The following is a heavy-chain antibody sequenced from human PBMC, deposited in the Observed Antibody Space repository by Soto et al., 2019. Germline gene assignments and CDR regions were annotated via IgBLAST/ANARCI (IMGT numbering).Heavy chain of an antibody. Sequence: EVQLVESGGGLVQPGGSLRLSCAASGFTVSSNYMTWVRQAPGKGLEWVSVIYSGGATYYADSVKGRFTISRDNSKNTLYLQMNSLRAEDTAVYYCARAPLYRGNSVWGQGTVVTVSS. J-gene: IGHJ4*02. CDR1: GFTVSSNY. D-gene: IGHD2-21*02. CDR3: ARAPLYRGNSV. CDR2: IYSGGAT. V-gene: IGHV3-66*01.